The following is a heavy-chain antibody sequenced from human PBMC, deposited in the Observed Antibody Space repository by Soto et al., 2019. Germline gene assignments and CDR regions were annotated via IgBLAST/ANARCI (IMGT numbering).Heavy chain of an antibody. CDR3: AGMPYTSGLRFDP. CDR1: GDSYSISTYS. V-gene: IGHV4-30-2*01. J-gene: IGHJ5*02. D-gene: IGHD6-19*01. Sequence: KTSETLSLTCNLSGDSYSISTYSWSWIRQPPGKALQWIGFIYQSGVTSYNPSLASRVSISLDRSNNQCSLKLKSVTAADTAVYFCAGMPYTSGLRFDPWGPGTRVTSPQ. CDR2: IYQSGVT.